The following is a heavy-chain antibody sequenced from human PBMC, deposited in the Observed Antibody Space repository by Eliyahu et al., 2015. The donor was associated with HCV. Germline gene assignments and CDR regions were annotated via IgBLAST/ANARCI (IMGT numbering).Heavy chain of an antibody. Sequence: QVQLVQSGAXVXKPXASVKVXCKASXYTFTGYYMXWVRQAPGQGLEWMGWINPNXGGTNYAQKFQGRVTMTRDTSISTAYMELSRLRSDDTAVYYCARVLTQWAYNWFDPWGQGTLVTVSS. CDR3: ARVLTQWAYNWFDP. CDR2: INPNXGGT. CDR1: XYTFTGYY. J-gene: IGHJ5*02. V-gene: IGHV1-2*02. D-gene: IGHD1-26*01.